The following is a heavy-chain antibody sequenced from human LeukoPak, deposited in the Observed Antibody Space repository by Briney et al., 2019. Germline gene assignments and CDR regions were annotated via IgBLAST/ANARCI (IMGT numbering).Heavy chain of an antibody. CDR3: ARVLQEYGSGNYGALGYYYYYMDV. V-gene: IGHV4-38-2*02. Sequence: PSETLSLTCTVSGYSISSGDYWGWIRQPPEKGLEWIGSIYHSGSTYYNSSLKSRVTISVDTSKNQSSLKLTSVTAADTAMYYCARVLQEYGSGNYGALGYYYYYMDVWGKGTTVTVSS. D-gene: IGHD3-10*01. CDR2: IYHSGST. CDR1: GYSISSGDY. J-gene: IGHJ6*03.